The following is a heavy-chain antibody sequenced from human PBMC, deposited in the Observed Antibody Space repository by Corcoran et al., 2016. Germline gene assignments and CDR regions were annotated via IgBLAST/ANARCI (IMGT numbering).Heavy chain of an antibody. J-gene: IGHJ6*02. CDR3: AREEGHCSSTSCYTRSVRYYYIGMDV. CDR2: IYYSGST. V-gene: IGHV4-39*07. CDR1: GGSISSSSDF. Sequence: QLQLQESGPGLVKPSETLSLTCIVSGGSISSSSDFWGWIRQPPGKGLAWIASIYYSGSTYYNPSLKSRVTISVDTSKNQFSLKLSSVTAADTAGYYCAREEGHCSSTSCYTRSVRYYYIGMDVWGQGTTVTVSS. D-gene: IGHD2-2*01.